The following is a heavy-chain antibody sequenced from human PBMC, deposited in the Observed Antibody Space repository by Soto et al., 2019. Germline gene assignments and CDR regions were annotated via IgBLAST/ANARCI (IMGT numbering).Heavy chain of an antibody. CDR1: GGSITNNTYY. CDR3: AGSIQFWSLYYFDY. D-gene: IGHD5-18*01. Sequence: SETLSLTCTVSGGSITNNTYYWGWIRQPPGKGLEWIGSIYFSGSTYYNPSLKRRVTIFLDTSKNQFSLKLSSVTAADTAVYYCAGSIQFWSLYYFDYWGQGALVTVSS. J-gene: IGHJ4*02. V-gene: IGHV4-39*01. CDR2: IYFSGST.